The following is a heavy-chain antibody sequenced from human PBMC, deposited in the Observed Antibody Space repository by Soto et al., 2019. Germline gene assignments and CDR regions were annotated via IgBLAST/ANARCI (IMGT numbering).Heavy chain of an antibody. Sequence: SETLSLTCAVYGGSFSGYYWSWIRQPPGKGLEWIGEINHSGSTNYNPSLKSRVTISVDTSKNQFSLKLSSVTAADTAVYYCARGGLYYDFWSGYRDYFDYWGQGTLVTVSS. CDR1: GGSFSGYY. D-gene: IGHD3-3*01. CDR3: ARGGLYYDFWSGYRDYFDY. V-gene: IGHV4-34*01. J-gene: IGHJ4*02. CDR2: INHSGST.